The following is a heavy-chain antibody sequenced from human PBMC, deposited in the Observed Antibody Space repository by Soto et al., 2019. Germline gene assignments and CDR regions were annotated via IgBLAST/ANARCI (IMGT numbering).Heavy chain of an antibody. CDR1: GGSISSSSYY. J-gene: IGHJ6*02. D-gene: IGHD3-10*01. V-gene: IGHV4-39*01. CDR2: IYYSGST. CDR3: ARLLIYYYGMDV. Sequence: PSETLSLTXTVSGGSISSSSYYWGWIRQPPGKGLEWIGSIYYSGSTYYNPSLKSRVTISVDTSKNQFSLKLSSVTAADTAVYYCARLLIYYYGMDVCGQGTTVTVS.